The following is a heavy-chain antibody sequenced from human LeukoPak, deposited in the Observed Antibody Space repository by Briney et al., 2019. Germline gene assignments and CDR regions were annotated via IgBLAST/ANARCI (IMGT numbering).Heavy chain of an antibody. Sequence: PGGSLRLSCAASGFTFSSYGMHWVRQAPGKGLEWVAVISYDGSNKYYADSVKGRFTISRDNSKNTLYLQMNSLRAEDTAVYYCAKGNEDQWFGEGYYYGMDVWGQGTTVTVSS. J-gene: IGHJ6*02. V-gene: IGHV3-30*18. D-gene: IGHD3-10*01. CDR3: AKGNEDQWFGEGYYYGMDV. CDR1: GFTFSSYG. CDR2: ISYDGSNK.